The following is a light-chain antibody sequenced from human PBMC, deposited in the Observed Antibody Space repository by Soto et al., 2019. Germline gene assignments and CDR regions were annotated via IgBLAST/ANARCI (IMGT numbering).Light chain of an antibody. CDR2: DND. CDR1: NSNIGENS. CDR3: EAWAGSLVAVL. V-gene: IGLV1-51*01. Sequence: QSVLTQPPSVSAAPGQEVTISCSGSNSNIGENSVSWYQQLPGTAPKLLIYDNDKRPSGISDRFSGSRSGTSATLGISGLQAGDEADYYCEAWAGSLVAVLFGGGTKLTVL. J-gene: IGLJ2*01.